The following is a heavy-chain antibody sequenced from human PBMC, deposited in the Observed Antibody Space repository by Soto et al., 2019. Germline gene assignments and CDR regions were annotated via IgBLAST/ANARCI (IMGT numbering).Heavy chain of an antibody. CDR2: ISGGGSTT. CDR3: ANARALNVAFDY. J-gene: IGHJ4*02. V-gene: IGHV3-23*01. CDR1: GFTFSNYA. Sequence: GGSLRFSCAASGFTFSNYAMSWVRQAPGKGLEWVSAISGGGSTTYYAESVKGRFTISRDNPKNTLYLQMNSLRAEDTAIYFCANARALNVAFDYWGQGILVTVSS. D-gene: IGHD5-12*01.